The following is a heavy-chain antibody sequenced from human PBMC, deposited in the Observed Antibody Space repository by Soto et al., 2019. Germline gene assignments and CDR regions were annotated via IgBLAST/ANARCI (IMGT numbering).Heavy chain of an antibody. Sequence: SVKVSCKASGGTFSSYAISWVRQAPGQGLEWMGGIIPIFGTANYAQKFQGRVTITADESTTTAYMELTSLTSDDTAIYYCARAISLIMAAPAYWGQGTLVTVSS. CDR3: ARAISLIMAAPAY. J-gene: IGHJ4*02. D-gene: IGHD2-8*01. CDR1: GGTFSSYA. V-gene: IGHV1-69*13. CDR2: IIPIFGTA.